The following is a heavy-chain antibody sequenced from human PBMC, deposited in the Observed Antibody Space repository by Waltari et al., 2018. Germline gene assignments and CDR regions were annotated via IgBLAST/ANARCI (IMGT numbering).Heavy chain of an antibody. CDR2: IYSGGST. CDR1: GFTFSSYA. CDR3: AKWIAVAGIDY. Sequence: EVQLLESGGGLVQPGGSLRLSCAASGFTFSSYAMSWVRQAPGKGLELVSVIYSGGSTYYADSVKGRFTIARDKSKNTLYLQMNSLRAEDTAVYYCAKWIAVAGIDYWGQGTLVTVSS. D-gene: IGHD6-19*01. J-gene: IGHJ4*02. V-gene: IGHV3-23*03.